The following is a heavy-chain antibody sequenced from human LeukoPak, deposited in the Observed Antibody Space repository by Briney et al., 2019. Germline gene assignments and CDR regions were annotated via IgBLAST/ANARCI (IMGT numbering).Heavy chain of an antibody. D-gene: IGHD6-19*01. CDR2: ISHSGST. V-gene: IGHV4-34*01. CDR3: ARGSIAVAGTFDY. CDR1: GGSFSGYY. J-gene: IGHJ4*02. Sequence: SETLSLTCAVYGGSFSGYYWSWIRQPPGKGLEWIGEISHSGSTNYNPSLKSRVTISVDTSKNQFSLKLSSVTAADTAVYYCARGSIAVAGTFDYWGQGTLVTVSS.